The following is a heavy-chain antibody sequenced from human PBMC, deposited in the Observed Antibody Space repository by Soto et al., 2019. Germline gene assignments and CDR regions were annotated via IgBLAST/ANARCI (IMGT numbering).Heavy chain of an antibody. CDR2: IYHSGST. D-gene: IGHD6-13*01. CDR1: GGSISSSNW. J-gene: IGHJ5*02. V-gene: IGHV4-4*02. CDR3: ARDLAAAAGGGGFDP. Sequence: PSETLSLTCAVSGGSISSSNWWSWVRQPPGKGLEWIGEIYHSGSTNYNPSLKSRATISVDKSKNQFSLKLSSVTAADTAAYYCARDLAAAAGGGGFDPWGQGTLVTVSS.